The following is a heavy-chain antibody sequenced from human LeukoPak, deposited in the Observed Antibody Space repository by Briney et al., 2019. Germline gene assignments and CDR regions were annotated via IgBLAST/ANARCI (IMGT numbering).Heavy chain of an antibody. D-gene: IGHD6-6*01. J-gene: IGHJ3*01. CDR1: GGSISNYY. CDR3: AREYSSSSGRRAFDF. V-gene: IGHV4-59*08. CDR2: IYYSGST. Sequence: SETLSLTCTVSGGSISNYYWSWIRQPPGKGLEWLGYIYYSGSTNYNPSLKSRVTTLVDTSKNQFSLRLSSVTAADTAVYYCAREYSSSSGRRAFDFWGQGTMVTVSS.